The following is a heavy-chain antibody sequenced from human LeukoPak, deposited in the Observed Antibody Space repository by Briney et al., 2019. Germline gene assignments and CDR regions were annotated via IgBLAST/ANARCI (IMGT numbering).Heavy chain of an antibody. V-gene: IGHV4-39*07. CDR1: GGSISSSSYY. CDR3: ASGTAVADDNWFDP. D-gene: IGHD6-19*01. Sequence: PSETLSLTCTVSGGSISSSSYYWGWIRQPPGKGLEWIGSIYYSGSTYYNPSLKSRVTISVDTSKNQFSLKLSSVTAADTAVYYCASGTAVADDNWFDPWGQGTLVTVSS. J-gene: IGHJ5*02. CDR2: IYYSGST.